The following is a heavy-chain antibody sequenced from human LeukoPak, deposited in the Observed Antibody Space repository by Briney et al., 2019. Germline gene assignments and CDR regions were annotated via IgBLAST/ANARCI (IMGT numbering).Heavy chain of an antibody. Sequence: SETLSLTCTVSGGSISSYYWSWIRQPPGKGLEWIGYIYYSGSTNYNPSLKSRVTISVDTSKNQFSLKLSSVTAADTAVYYCARELGGSSGTNWFDPWGQGTLVTVSS. CDR1: GGSISSYY. D-gene: IGHD6-19*01. CDR2: IYYSGST. V-gene: IGHV4-59*12. CDR3: ARELGGSSGTNWFDP. J-gene: IGHJ5*02.